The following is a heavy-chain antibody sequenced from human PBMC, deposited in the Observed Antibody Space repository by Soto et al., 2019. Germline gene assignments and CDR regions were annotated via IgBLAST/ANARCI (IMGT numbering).Heavy chain of an antibody. D-gene: IGHD3-22*01. V-gene: IGHV5-10-1*01. CDR3: ARQIYDSDTGPNFQYYFDS. J-gene: IGHJ4*02. CDR2: IDPSDSQT. Sequence: GESLKISCKGSGYSFAGYWITWVRQKPGKGLEWMGRIDPSDSQTYYSPSFRGHVTISVTKSITTVFLQRSSLRASDTAMYYCARQIYDSDTGPNFQYYFDSWGQGTPVNVSS. CDR1: GYSFAGYW.